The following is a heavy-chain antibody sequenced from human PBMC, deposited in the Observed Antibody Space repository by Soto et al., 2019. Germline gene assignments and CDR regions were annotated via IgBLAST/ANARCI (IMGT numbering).Heavy chain of an antibody. CDR3: ARTESLKVGGYSYTDY. D-gene: IGHD5-18*01. Sequence: EASVKVSCKASGGTFSSYAISWVRQAPGQGLEWMGGIIPIFGTANYAQKFQGRVTITADKSTSTAYMELSSLRSEDTAVYYCARTESLKVGGYSYTDYWSQGTLVTVSS. CDR1: GGTFSSYA. CDR2: IIPIFGTA. J-gene: IGHJ4*02. V-gene: IGHV1-69*06.